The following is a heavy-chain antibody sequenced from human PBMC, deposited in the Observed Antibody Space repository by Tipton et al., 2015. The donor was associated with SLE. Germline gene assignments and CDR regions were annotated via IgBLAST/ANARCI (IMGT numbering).Heavy chain of an antibody. D-gene: IGHD2-8*01. CDR2: INHSGST. CDR3: ASFPYGYYMDV. Sequence: TLSLTCAVSGYSISSGYYWGWIRQPPGKGLEWIGEINHSGSTNYNPSLKSRVTISVDTSKNQFSLKLSSVTAADTAVYYCASFPYGYYMDVWGKGTTVTVSS. J-gene: IGHJ6*03. CDR1: GYSISSGYY. V-gene: IGHV4-38-2*01.